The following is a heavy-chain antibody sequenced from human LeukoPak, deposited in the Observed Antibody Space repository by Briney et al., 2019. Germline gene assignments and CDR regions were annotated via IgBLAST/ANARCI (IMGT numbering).Heavy chain of an antibody. J-gene: IGHJ4*02. CDR1: GYTFTVYY. V-gene: IGHV1-2*02. Sequence: ASVTVSCTASGYTFTVYYMHWVRQAHGQGHEWMGWINPNSGGTNYAQKFQGRVTMTRDTSIGTAYMELSRLRSDDTAVYYCARDHATGGPLPDYWGQGTLVTVSS. D-gene: IGHD2-8*02. CDR2: INPNSGGT. CDR3: ARDHATGGPLPDY.